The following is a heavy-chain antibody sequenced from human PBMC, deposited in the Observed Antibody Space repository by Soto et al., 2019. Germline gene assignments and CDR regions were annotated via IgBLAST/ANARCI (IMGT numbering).Heavy chain of an antibody. CDR2: IDPSDSQT. D-gene: IGHD2-15*01. V-gene: IGHV5-10-1*01. J-gene: IGHJ5*02. Sequence: PGESLKISCKGSGYSFAGCWITWVRQMPGKGLEWMGRIDPSDSQTYYSASFRGHVTISAAKSITSVFLQWSSLRASDTAMYYCASHPSNSNNSRGCHSCFDPWGQGTLVNVSS. CDR3: ASHPSNSNNSRGCHSCFDP. CDR1: GYSFAGCW.